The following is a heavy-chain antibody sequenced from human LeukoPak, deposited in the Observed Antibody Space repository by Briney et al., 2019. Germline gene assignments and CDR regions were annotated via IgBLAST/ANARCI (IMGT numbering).Heavy chain of an antibody. V-gene: IGHV3-23*01. CDR1: GFGFSTHD. Sequence: GGSLRLSCVASGFGFSTHDMSWGRQTPGKGLEWVSSISGFDSGTYYTDSVRGRFTISRDTSKNTLYMQMNNLRAEDTAVYYCVKGFHFDWWGQGTLVTVSS. CDR2: ISGFDSGT. J-gene: IGHJ4*02. CDR3: VKGFHFDW.